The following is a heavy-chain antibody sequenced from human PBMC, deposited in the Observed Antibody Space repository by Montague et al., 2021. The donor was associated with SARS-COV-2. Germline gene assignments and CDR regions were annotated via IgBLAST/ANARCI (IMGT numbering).Heavy chain of an antibody. CDR3: ARPSSGSYYHAFDI. D-gene: IGHD1-26*01. Sequence: SLRLSCAASGFTFSSYAMHWVRQAPGKGLEWVAVISYDGSNNYYXXSSKGRFTISRDNSKNTLYLQMNSLRAEDTAVYYCARPSSGSYYHAFDIWGQGTMVTVSS. CDR2: ISYDGSNN. V-gene: IGHV3-30-3*01. J-gene: IGHJ3*02. CDR1: GFTFSSYA.